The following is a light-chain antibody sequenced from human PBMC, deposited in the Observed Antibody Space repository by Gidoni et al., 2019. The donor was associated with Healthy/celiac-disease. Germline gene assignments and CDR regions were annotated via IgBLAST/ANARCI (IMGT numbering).Light chain of an antibody. CDR2: EVS. J-gene: IGLJ1*01. CDR3: SSYTSSSTLDV. Sequence: HSALTQPASVSGSPGQSITISCTGTSSDVGVYNYVSWYQQHPGTAPKLMIYEVSNRPSGVSNRFSGPKSGNTASLTISGLQAEDEADYYCSSYTSSSTLDVFGTGTKVTVL. CDR1: SSDVGVYNY. V-gene: IGLV2-14*01.